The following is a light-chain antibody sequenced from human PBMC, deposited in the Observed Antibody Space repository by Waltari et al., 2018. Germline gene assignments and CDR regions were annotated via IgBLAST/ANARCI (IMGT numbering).Light chain of an antibody. Sequence: SHELTQPPSVSESPGQTARIPCSGETLSRQYAFWYQQKAGQAPVLVIYKDKERPSGIPERYSGSSSGTTVTLTISGVQAEDEADYYCQSSDTSGSYAVFGGGTRLTVV. V-gene: IGLV3-25*03. CDR2: KDK. CDR1: TLSRQY. J-gene: IGLJ3*02. CDR3: QSSDTSGSYAV.